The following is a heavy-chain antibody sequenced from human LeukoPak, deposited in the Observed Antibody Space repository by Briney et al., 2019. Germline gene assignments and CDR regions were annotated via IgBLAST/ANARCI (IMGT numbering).Heavy chain of an antibody. J-gene: IGHJ6*03. CDR2: IYTSGST. D-gene: IGHD6-19*01. Sequence: SETLSLTCAVYGGSFSGYYWSWIRQPAGKGLEWIGRIYTSGSTNYNPSLKSRVTMSVDTSKNQFSLKLSSVTAADTAVYYCAREASGWYIYYYYMDVWGKGTTVTISS. V-gene: IGHV4-4*07. CDR3: AREASGWYIYYYYMDV. CDR1: GGSFSGYY.